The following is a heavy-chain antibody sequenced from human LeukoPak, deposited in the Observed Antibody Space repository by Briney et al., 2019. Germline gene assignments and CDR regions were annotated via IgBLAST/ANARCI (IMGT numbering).Heavy chain of an antibody. CDR1: GGTFSSYA. D-gene: IGHD2-15*01. CDR2: IIPIFGTA. Sequence: WASLKVSCKASGGTFSSYAISWVRQAPGQGLEWMGGIIPIFGTANYAQKFQGRVTITADESTSTAYMELSSLRSEDTAVYYCASQNPAAVAFDIWGQGTMVTVSS. J-gene: IGHJ3*02. V-gene: IGHV1-69*01. CDR3: ASQNPAAVAFDI.